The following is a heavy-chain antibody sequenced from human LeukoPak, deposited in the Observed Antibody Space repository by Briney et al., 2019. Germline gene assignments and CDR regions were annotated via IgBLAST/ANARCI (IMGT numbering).Heavy chain of an antibody. CDR3: ARVAVIYQYYMNV. D-gene: IGHD2-2*01. V-gene: IGHV3-30-3*01. CDR1: GFTFSSYA. CDR2: ISYGGSNK. Sequence: GGSLRLSCAASGFTFSSYAMHWVRQAPGKGLEWVAVISYGGSNKYYADSVKGRFTISRDNSKNTLYLQMNSLRAEDTAVYYCARVAVIYQYYMNVWGRGTTVTVSS. J-gene: IGHJ6*03.